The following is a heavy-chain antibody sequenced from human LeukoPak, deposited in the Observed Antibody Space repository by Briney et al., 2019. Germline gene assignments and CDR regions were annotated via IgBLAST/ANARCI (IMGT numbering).Heavy chain of an antibody. CDR2: IYHSGST. CDR3: ASLYYYGSGSYAFDI. J-gene: IGHJ3*02. CDR1: GGSISSGGYS. D-gene: IGHD3-10*01. Sequence: SETLSLTCAVSGGSISSGGYSWSWIRQPPGKGLEWIGYIYHSGSTYYNPSLKSRVTISVDRSKNQFSLKLSSMTAADTAVYYCASLYYYGSGSYAFDIWGQGTMVTVSS. V-gene: IGHV4-30-2*01.